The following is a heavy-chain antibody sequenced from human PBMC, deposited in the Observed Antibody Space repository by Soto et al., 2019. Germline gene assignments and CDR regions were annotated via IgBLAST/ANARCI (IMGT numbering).Heavy chain of an antibody. CDR1: GFTFSSYW. CDR2: IKQDGSEK. V-gene: IGHV3-7*01. D-gene: IGHD3-22*01. Sequence: GGSLRLSCAASGFTFSSYWMSWVRQAPGKGLGWVANIKQDGSEKYYVDSVKGRFTISRDNAKNSLYLQMNSLRAEDTAVYYCARDRFLYYYDSSGYPNFDYWGQGTLVTVSS. CDR3: ARDRFLYYYDSSGYPNFDY. J-gene: IGHJ4*02.